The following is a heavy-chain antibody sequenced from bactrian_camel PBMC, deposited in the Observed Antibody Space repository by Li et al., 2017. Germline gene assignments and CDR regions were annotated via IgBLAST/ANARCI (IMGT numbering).Heavy chain of an antibody. Sequence: HVQLVESGGGSVQAGGSLTLSCKASGFTASGVFMAWFRRPPGKEREGVASIGRDGTTQYLYSVKGRFTISIDYAKNSLNLQMADLAPEDSGMYYCAAGSVAGIPIIWQFSETEYEYWGQGTQVTVS. CDR1: GFTASGVF. J-gene: IGHJ4*01. CDR3: AAGSVAGIPIIWQFSETEYEY. CDR2: IGRDGTT. D-gene: IGHD7*01. V-gene: IGHV3S57*01.